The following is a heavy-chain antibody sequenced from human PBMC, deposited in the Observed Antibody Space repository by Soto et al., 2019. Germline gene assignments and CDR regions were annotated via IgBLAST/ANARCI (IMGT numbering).Heavy chain of an antibody. D-gene: IGHD3-22*01. Sequence: PSETLSLTCTVSGGSISSGDYYWSWIRQPPGKGLEWIGYIYYSGSTYYNPSLKSRVTISVDTSKNQFSLKLSSVTAADTAVYYCAREKSGYYDSSGSYQENWFDPWGQGTLVT. J-gene: IGHJ5*02. CDR3: AREKSGYYDSSGSYQENWFDP. V-gene: IGHV4-30-4*01. CDR2: IYYSGST. CDR1: GGSISSGDYY.